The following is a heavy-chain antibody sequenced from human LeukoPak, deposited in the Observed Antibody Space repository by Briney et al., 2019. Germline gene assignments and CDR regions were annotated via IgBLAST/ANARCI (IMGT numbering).Heavy chain of an antibody. CDR2: IYGSGST. V-gene: IGHV3-53*01. Sequence: GGSLRLSCAASGFTVSSDYMAWVRQAPGKGLEWASVIYGSGSTYYGDSVKGRLTTSRDNSKNILYLQMNSLRVEDTAVYYCASAPSGTNGYWGQGTLVTVSS. D-gene: IGHD1-26*01. J-gene: IGHJ4*02. CDR1: GFTVSSDY. CDR3: ASAPSGTNGY.